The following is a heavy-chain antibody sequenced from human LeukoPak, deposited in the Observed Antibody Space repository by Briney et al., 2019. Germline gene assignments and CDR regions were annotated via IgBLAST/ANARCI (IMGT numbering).Heavy chain of an antibody. J-gene: IGHJ4*02. CDR2: INPSGGSA. Sequence: ASVTVSCKASGYTFTSYYMHWVRQAPGQGLEWMGIINPSGGSASYAQKFQGRVTMTRDTSTSTVYMEVSSLRSEDTAVYYYATGSSSWYSFDYWGQGTLVTVSS. V-gene: IGHV1-46*01. D-gene: IGHD6-13*01. CDR1: GYTFTSYY. CDR3: ATGSSSWYSFDY.